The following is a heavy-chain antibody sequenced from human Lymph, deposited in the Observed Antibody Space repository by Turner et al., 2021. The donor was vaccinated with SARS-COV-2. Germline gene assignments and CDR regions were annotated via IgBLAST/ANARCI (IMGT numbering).Heavy chain of an antibody. D-gene: IGHD4-17*01. Sequence: EVQLVESGGGLVKPGGSLRLSCAASGFPFSTYSMNWVRQAPGKGLEWISSISITSSYIYDADSVKGRFTISRDDAKHSLFLQMNSLRAEDTAVYYCARDIPTTADYFDCWGQGTLVTVSS. CDR3: ARDIPTTADYFDC. CDR1: GFPFSTYS. CDR2: ISITSSYI. V-gene: IGHV3-21*01. J-gene: IGHJ4*02.